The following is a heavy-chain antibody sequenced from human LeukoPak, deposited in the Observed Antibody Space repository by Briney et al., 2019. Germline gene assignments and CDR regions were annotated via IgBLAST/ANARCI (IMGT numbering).Heavy chain of an antibody. CDR3: ARDLGKSRVAQPDY. Sequence: SETLSLTCTVSGYSISSGYYWGWIRQPPGKGLEWIGSIYHSGSTYYNPSLKSRVTISVDTSKNQFSLKLSSVTAADTAVYYCARDLGKSRVAQPDYWGQGTLVTVSS. J-gene: IGHJ4*02. CDR2: IYHSGST. CDR1: GYSISSGYY. D-gene: IGHD2-15*01. V-gene: IGHV4-38-2*02.